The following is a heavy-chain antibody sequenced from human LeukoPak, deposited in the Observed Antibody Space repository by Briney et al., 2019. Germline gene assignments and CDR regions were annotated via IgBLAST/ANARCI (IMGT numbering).Heavy chain of an antibody. CDR3: ARTGYIDEGFDY. CDR2: INQDASSI. J-gene: IGHJ4*02. CDR1: GFTFSSYW. D-gene: IGHD1-1*01. Sequence: PGGSLRLSCAAPGFTFSSYWMSWVRQAPDKGLEWVANINQDASSINYAGSVKGRFTISRDNAKKSLYLQMNSLRAEDTAVYYCARTGYIDEGFDYWGQGTLVTVSS. V-gene: IGHV3-7*04.